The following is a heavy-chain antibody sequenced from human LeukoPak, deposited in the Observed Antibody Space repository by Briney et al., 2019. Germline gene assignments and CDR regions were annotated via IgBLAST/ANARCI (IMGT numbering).Heavy chain of an antibody. D-gene: IGHD6-6*01. CDR1: GGTFSSYA. J-gene: IGHJ5*02. Sequence: SVKVSCKASGGTFSSYAISWVRQAPGQGLEWMGGIIPIFGTANYAQKFQGRVTITADESTSTAYMELSSLRSEDTAVYYCARSGGIAARPVGYWFDPWGQGTLVTVSS. CDR2: IIPIFGTA. V-gene: IGHV1-69*13. CDR3: ARSGGIAARPVGYWFDP.